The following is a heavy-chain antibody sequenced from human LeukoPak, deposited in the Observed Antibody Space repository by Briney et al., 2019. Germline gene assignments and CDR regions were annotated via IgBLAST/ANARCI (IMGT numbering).Heavy chain of an antibody. Sequence: PGGSLRLSCAASGFTPSSYWMSWVRQAPGKGLEWVANINQDGSAKYYVGSVEGRFTMSRNNAENSLFLQMNSLRVEDTAVYYCASDQYQLRSYYYGKDVWGQGTTVTASS. V-gene: IGHV3-7*04. CDR2: INQDGSAK. J-gene: IGHJ6*02. D-gene: IGHD2-2*01. CDR3: ASDQYQLRSYYYGKDV. CDR1: GFTPSSYW.